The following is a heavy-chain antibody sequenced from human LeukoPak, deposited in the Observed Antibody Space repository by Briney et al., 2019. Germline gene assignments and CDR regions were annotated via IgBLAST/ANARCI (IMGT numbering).Heavy chain of an antibody. V-gene: IGHV3-43*01. D-gene: IGHD1-26*01. J-gene: IGHJ3*02. CDR1: GFTFDDYA. Sequence: GGSLRGSCVVSGFTFDDYAMHWVRQPPGKGLEWVSLISWNGINTYYADSVKGRFTITRDNSKNSLYLQMNSLRTGGTALYYCGRGSGNYYSDPFDIWGQGTMVTVSS. CDR3: GRGSGNYYSDPFDI. CDR2: ISWNGINT.